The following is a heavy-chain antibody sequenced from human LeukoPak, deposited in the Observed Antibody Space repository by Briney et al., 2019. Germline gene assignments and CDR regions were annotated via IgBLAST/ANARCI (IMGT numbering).Heavy chain of an antibody. J-gene: IGHJ6*02. Sequence: ASVKVSCKASGYTFTSYGINWVRQAPGQGLEWMGWISAYNGNTNYAQKLQGRVTMTTDTSTSTAYMELRSLRSDDTAVYYCARDRGYDILTGYLGIAIETHYGMDVWGQGTTVTVSS. D-gene: IGHD3-9*01. CDR2: ISAYNGNT. V-gene: IGHV1-18*01. CDR1: GYTFTSYG. CDR3: ARDRGYDILTGYLGIAIETHYGMDV.